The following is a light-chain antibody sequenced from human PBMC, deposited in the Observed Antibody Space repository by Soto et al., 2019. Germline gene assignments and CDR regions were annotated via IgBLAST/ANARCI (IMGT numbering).Light chain of an antibody. CDR1: QDITNY. V-gene: IGKV1-33*01. J-gene: IGKJ5*01. CDR3: QQYDNLLIT. CDR2: DAS. Sequence: IEVTQSPNSLSASVGDKITITCQASQDITNYLNWYQQKPGKAPKLLIYDASNLQTGVPSRFSGSGSGTDFTFTISSLQPEDIATYYCQQYDNLLITSGQGTRLEIK.